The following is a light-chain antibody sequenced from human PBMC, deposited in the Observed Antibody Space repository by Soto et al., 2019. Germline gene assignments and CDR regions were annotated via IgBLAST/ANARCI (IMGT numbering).Light chain of an antibody. V-gene: IGKV3-20*01. J-gene: IGKJ1*01. CDR3: QHYNSYSEA. CDR1: QSVSSSY. Sequence: EILVTQSPGTLSLSPGERATLSCSASQSVSSSYLAWYQQKPGQAPRLLIYGASTRETDIQPSFTGSGSGTEFTLTISSLQPDDFATYYCQHYNSYSEAFGQGTKVDIK. CDR2: GAS.